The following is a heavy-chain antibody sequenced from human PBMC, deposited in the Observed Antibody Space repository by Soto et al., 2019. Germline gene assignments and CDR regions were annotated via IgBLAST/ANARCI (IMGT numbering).Heavy chain of an antibody. V-gene: IGHV3-7*03. CDR2: IKQDGSET. CDR3: TRGTDLLFCTGTGCPGIDV. Sequence: GGSLRLSCAASGFTSGKYSVSCVRQAPRRWLEWMANIKQDGSETFYMDSVTGRLPISRDNPKNSLYLQMHSLRVEDTAVYYCTRGTDLLFCTGTGCPGIDVWGQGTTVTVS. CDR1: GFTSGKYS. D-gene: IGHD2-8*02. J-gene: IGHJ6*02.